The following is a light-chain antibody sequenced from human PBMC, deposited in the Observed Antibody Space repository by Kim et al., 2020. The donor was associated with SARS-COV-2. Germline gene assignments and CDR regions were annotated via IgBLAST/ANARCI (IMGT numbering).Light chain of an antibody. Sequence: DTQMTQSPSSLSASVGDRVIISCRASQGIGNNLAWFQQKPGNAPKSLIYAASSLESGVPSRFIGSGSGTDFILTISSVQPEDYATYYCQQYDVYPRTFGQGTKVDIK. CDR2: AAS. CDR1: QGIGNN. CDR3: QQYDVYPRT. V-gene: IGKV1-16*01. J-gene: IGKJ1*01.